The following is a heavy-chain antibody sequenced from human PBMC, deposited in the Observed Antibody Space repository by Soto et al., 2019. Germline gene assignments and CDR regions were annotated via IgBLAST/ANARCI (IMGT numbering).Heavy chain of an antibody. CDR2: ISYSGNS. CDR1: GGSISRPGYY. Sequence: QMQLQESGPGLVKPSQTLSLICSVSGGSISRPGYYWAWIRQHPARGLEWIGSISYSGNSNHNPSLQSRLILSVDTSQNCFSLRLNSLTAADTALYYCARLRRDGSGFPDLWGQGARVTVSS. D-gene: IGHD3-22*01. CDR3: ARLRRDGSGFPDL. V-gene: IGHV4-31*03. J-gene: IGHJ5*02.